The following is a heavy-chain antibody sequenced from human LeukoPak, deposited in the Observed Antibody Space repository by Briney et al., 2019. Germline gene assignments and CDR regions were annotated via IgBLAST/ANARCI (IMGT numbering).Heavy chain of an antibody. Sequence: ASVKVSCKASGYTFTNYYMHWVRQAPGQGLEWMGIINPSGGSTNYAEKFQGRVTMTRDTSTSTVNMELRSLRSEDTAVYYCARSAEMATIPGIYSQNWFDSWGQGTLVTVSS. CDR2: INPSGGST. V-gene: IGHV1-46*01. CDR3: ARSAEMATIPGIYSQNWFDS. CDR1: GYTFTNYY. J-gene: IGHJ5*01. D-gene: IGHD5-24*01.